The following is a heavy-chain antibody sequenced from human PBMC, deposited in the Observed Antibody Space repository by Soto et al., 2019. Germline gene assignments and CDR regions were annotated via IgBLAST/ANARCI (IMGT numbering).Heavy chain of an antibody. CDR3: ARERGSGYDNFDY. J-gene: IGHJ4*02. CDR2: IYYSGST. CDR1: GGSISSGGYY. Sequence: QVQLQESGPGLVKPSQTLSLTCTVSGGSISSGGYYWSWIRQHPGKGLEWIGYIYYSGSTYYNPSLKSRVTISVDTSKNQFSLKLSSVTAEDTAVYYCARERGSGYDNFDYWGQGTLVTVSS. V-gene: IGHV4-31*03. D-gene: IGHD5-12*01.